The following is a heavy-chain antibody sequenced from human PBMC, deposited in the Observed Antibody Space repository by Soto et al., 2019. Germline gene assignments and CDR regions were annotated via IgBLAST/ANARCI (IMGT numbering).Heavy chain of an antibody. CDR2: ISGSGGET. D-gene: IGHD1-26*01. CDR3: AKVVGATGGY. CDR1: WLTFSSYS. Sequence: LXLSCAASWLTFSSYSVSWVRQAPGKGLEWVSSISGSGGETNYAESMKGRFSISRDNSKSTLYLQMDSLRAEDTAIYYCAKVVGATGGYWGQGTLVTVSS. J-gene: IGHJ4*02. V-gene: IGHV3-23*01.